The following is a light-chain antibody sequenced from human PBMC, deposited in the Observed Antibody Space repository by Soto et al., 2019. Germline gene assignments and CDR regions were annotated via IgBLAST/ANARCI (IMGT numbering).Light chain of an antibody. CDR1: QSVSSY. J-gene: IGKJ3*01. V-gene: IGKV3-11*01. CDR2: DAS. CDR3: QQRSNWLFT. Sequence: EIVLTQSPATLSLSPGERATLSCRASQSVSSYLAWYQQKPGQAPRLLIYDASNRATGIPARFSGSGSGTDLTLTITCLEPEDFAVYYCQQRSNWLFTFGPGTKVDIK.